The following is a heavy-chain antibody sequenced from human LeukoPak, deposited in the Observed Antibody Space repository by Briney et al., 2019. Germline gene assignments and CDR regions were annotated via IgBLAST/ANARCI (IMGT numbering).Heavy chain of an antibody. CDR2: INPTSGDT. V-gene: IGHV1-2*02. Sequence: GASVKVSCKASGYTFTAYYMHWVRQAPGQGLEWMGWINPTSGDTKYAQKFQDRVTMARDTSISTAYMELSRLTSDDPAVYYCWRERGSGYIILDFWGPGTLVTISS. D-gene: IGHD5-24*01. J-gene: IGHJ4*02. CDR3: WRERGSGYIILDF. CDR1: GYTFTAYY.